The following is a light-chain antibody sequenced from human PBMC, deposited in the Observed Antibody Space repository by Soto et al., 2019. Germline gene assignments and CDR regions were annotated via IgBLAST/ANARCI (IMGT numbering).Light chain of an antibody. CDR3: QQYNNWPRSWT. Sequence: EILITQSPATLSVSPGERATLSCRASQSVSSNLAWYQQTPGQAPRLLIHGASTMATGIPAKFSGSGSGTEFTLTISSLQSEDFAFYYCQQYNNWPRSWTFGQGTKVDNK. CDR2: GAS. CDR1: QSVSSN. V-gene: IGKV3D-15*01. J-gene: IGKJ1*01.